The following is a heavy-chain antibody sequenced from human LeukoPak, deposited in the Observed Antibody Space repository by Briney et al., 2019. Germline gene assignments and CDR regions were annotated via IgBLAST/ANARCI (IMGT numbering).Heavy chain of an antibody. Sequence: GRSLRLSCAASGFTFSSYGMNWVRQAPGKGLEWVSSISYLSSHVYYGDSVKGRFSISRDNAKNSLYLQMNSLGAEDTAIYYCGRAFPPLRTSSAGDLWGQGILVTVSS. J-gene: IGHJ4*02. V-gene: IGHV3-21*01. D-gene: IGHD3-16*01. CDR3: GRAFPPLRTSSAGDL. CDR1: GFTFSSYG. CDR2: ISYLSSHV.